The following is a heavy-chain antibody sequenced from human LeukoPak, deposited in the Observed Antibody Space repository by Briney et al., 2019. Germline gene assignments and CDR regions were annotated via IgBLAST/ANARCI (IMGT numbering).Heavy chain of an antibody. CDR1: GGSFSGYY. Sequence: SETLSLTCAVYGGSFSGYYWSWIRQPPGKGLEWIGEINHSGSTNYNPSLKSRVTISVDTSKNQFSLKLSSVTAADTAVYYCARWGLGYCSSTSCYRGYYYYMDVWGKGTTVTVSS. CDR3: ARWGLGYCSSTSCYRGYYYYMDV. J-gene: IGHJ6*03. V-gene: IGHV4-34*01. CDR2: INHSGST. D-gene: IGHD2-2*02.